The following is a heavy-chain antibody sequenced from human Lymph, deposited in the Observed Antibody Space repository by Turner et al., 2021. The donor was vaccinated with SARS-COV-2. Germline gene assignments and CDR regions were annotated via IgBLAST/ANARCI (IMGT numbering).Heavy chain of an antibody. D-gene: IGHD2-21*02. CDR2: IYYRGST. CDR1: GGSMNSNY. J-gene: IGHJ5*02. V-gene: IGHV4-59*01. Sequence: QAKLQQSGPRLVKPLGTLSLPCTVSGGSMNSNYWSWIRQPPGKRLEWIGYIYYRGSTNYNPSLKSRVTISVDTSKNQFSLKLTSVTAADTAIYYCARGTVNNWVDPWGQGILVTVSS. CDR3: ARGTVNNWVDP.